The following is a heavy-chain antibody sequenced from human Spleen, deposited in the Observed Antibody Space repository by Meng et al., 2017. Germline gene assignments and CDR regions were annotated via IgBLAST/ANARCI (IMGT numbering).Heavy chain of an antibody. CDR2: SNAGNGNT. Sequence: ASVKVSCKASGYTFTSYAMHWVRQAPGQRLEWMGWSNAGNGNTKYSQEFQGRVTITRDTSASTAYMELSRLRSDDTAVYYCARGRLGTTYNWFDPWGQGTLVTVSS. V-gene: IGHV1-3*02. D-gene: IGHD5-12*01. J-gene: IGHJ5*02. CDR1: GYTFTSYA. CDR3: ARGRLGTTYNWFDP.